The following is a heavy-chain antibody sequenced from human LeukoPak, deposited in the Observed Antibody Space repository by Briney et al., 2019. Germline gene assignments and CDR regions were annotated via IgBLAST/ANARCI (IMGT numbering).Heavy chain of an antibody. CDR2: IYYSGST. V-gene: IGHV4-59*01. CDR1: GGSISSYY. CDR3: ARARGHTMIVVGNWFDP. Sequence: SETLSLTCTVSGGSISSYYWSWIRQPPGKGLEWIGYIYYSGSTNYNPSLKSRVTISVDTSKNQFSLKLSSVTAADTAVYYCARARGHTMIVVGNWFDPWGQGTLVTVSS. D-gene: IGHD3-22*01. J-gene: IGHJ5*02.